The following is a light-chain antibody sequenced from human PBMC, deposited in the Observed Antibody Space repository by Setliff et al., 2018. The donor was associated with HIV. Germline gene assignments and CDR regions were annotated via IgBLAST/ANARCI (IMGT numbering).Light chain of an antibody. Sequence: QSALTQPASVSGSPGQSITTAWELDLGGYEYVSWYQQHPGEAAKLIIYEVTNRPSGVSNRFSGSKSGNTASLTISGLQAEDEADYYCSSYASSSTLYVFGTGTKVTVL. V-gene: IGLV2-14*01. CDR1: DLGGYEY. CDR2: EVT. CDR3: SSYASSSTLYV. J-gene: IGLJ1*01.